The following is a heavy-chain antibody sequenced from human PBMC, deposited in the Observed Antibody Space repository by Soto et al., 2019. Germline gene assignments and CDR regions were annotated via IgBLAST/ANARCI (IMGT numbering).Heavy chain of an antibody. V-gene: IGHV3-15*01. CDR2: IKKKPDNEAT. CDR1: GFTFSGAF. Sequence: GGSLRLSCVGSGFTFSGAFMSWARQAPGKGLEWVGRIKKKPDNEATDYAAPVKGRFTVSRDDSKNTVYLQMNSLRTEDTAVYYCIRGWYGDFGWGQGTLVTVSS. D-gene: IGHD3-10*01. CDR3: IRGWYGDFG. J-gene: IGHJ4*02.